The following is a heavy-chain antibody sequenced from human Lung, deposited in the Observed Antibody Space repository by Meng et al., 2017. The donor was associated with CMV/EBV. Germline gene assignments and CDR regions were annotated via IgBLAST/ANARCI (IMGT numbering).Heavy chain of an antibody. CDR2: IRDNNDNI. Sequence: QVQLVQSGAEVKKPGTSGKVSCETSGYTFSRHGINWVRQAPGQGLEWMGWIRDNNDNIKYAQKFQGRVTMTSDTSTQTVYMELRNLRSDDTAVYYCARDLPGGTKGTWLDLWGQGTLVTVSS. V-gene: IGHV1-18*01. D-gene: IGHD1-14*01. J-gene: IGHJ5*02. CDR3: ARDLPGGTKGTWLDL. CDR1: GYTFSRHG.